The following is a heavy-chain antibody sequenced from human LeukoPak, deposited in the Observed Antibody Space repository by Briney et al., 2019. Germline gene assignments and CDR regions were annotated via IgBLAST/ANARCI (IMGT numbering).Heavy chain of an antibody. CDR1: GGSISSGGYY. J-gene: IGHJ3*02. Sequence: PSQTLSLTCTVSGGSISSGGYYWSWIRRPPGKGLEWIGYIYHSGSTYYNPSLKSRVTISVDTSKNQFSLKLSSVTAADTAVYYCARDHHYDFWSGPKGGNAFDIWGQGTMVTVSS. CDR3: ARDHHYDFWSGPKGGNAFDI. CDR2: IYHSGST. V-gene: IGHV4-30-2*01. D-gene: IGHD3-3*01.